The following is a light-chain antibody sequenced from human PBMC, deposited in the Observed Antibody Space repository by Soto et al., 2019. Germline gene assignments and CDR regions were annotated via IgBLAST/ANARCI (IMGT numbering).Light chain of an antibody. CDR1: SXXVGGYNY. Sequence: QSALTQPASVSGSPGQSITISCTGTSXXVGGYNYVSWYQQHPGKAPKLMIYDVSNRPSGVSNRFSGSKSGNTASLTISGXXXXXXXXXXCSSYTSSSTYVFGTGTKVTVL. CDR3: SSYTSSSTYV. CDR2: DVS. J-gene: IGLJ1*01. V-gene: IGLV2-14*01.